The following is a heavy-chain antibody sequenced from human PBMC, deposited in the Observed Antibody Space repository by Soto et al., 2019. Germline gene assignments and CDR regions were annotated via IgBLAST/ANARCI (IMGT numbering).Heavy chain of an antibody. D-gene: IGHD2-2*01. Sequence: HPWGSRRLSCASSGSTLRSFAFTWSRQPPPKWLEWVAVISYDGSNKYYADSAKGRFTVSRDNVKNTLSLQMNSLRPEDTAVYYCAQDSGYQLPDNYFYYGLDVWGQGTTVTVSS. CDR2: ISYDGSNK. J-gene: IGHJ6*02. CDR1: GSTLRSFA. V-gene: IGHV3-30-3*02. CDR3: AQDSGYQLPDNYFYYGLDV.